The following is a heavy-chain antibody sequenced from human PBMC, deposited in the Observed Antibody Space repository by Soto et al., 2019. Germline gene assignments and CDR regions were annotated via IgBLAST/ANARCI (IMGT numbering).Heavy chain of an antibody. CDR3: TTDFSXXXXXXLY. V-gene: IGHV3-15*07. Sequence: SVSNAWMNWVRQAPGKGLEWVGRIKSKTDGGTTDYAAPVKGXXXXXXXXXXXXXXXXXXXXXTEDTAVYYCTTDFSXXXXXXLYWGQGTLVTVSS. D-gene: IGHD3-10*01. J-gene: IGHJ4*02. CDR2: IKSKTDGGTT. CDR1: SVSNAW.